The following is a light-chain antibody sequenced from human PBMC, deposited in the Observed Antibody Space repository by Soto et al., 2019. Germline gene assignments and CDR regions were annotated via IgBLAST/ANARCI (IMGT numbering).Light chain of an antibody. CDR3: ASWDDNLRGYV. CDR1: SSNIGNDV. J-gene: IGLJ1*01. Sequence: QSVLTQPPSASGTPGQRITISCSGSSSNIGNDVVYWYQQLPGTAPKLLIYHDNQRPSGVPDRFSGSKSGTSASLVIGGLRSEDEADYYCASWDDNLRGYVFGTATKVTVL. CDR2: HDN. V-gene: IGLV1-47*02.